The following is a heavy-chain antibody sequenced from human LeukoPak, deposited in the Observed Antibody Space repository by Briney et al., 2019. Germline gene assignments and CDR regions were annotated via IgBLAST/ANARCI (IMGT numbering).Heavy chain of an antibody. CDR1: GGSISSYY. CDR3: ASYRSDILAYFDY. Sequence: SETLTLTCTVSGGSISSYYWSWIRQPPGKGLEWIGYIYYSGSTNYNPSLKSRVTISVDTSKNQFSLKLSSVTAADTAVYYCASYRSDILAYFDYWGQGTLVTVSS. D-gene: IGHD3-9*01. V-gene: IGHV4-59*08. CDR2: IYYSGST. J-gene: IGHJ4*02.